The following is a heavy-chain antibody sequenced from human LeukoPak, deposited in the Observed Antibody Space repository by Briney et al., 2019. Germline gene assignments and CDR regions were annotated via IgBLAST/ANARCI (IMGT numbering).Heavy chain of an antibody. CDR3: ARDCGYYGSGTYYFDY. D-gene: IGHD3-10*01. V-gene: IGHV1-18*01. J-gene: IGHJ4*02. CDR1: GYTFTSYG. Sequence: ASVKASCKASGYTFTSYGISWVRQAPGQGLEWMGWISAYNGNTNYAQKLQGRVTMTTDTSTSTAYMELRSLRSDDTAVYYCARDCGYYGSGTYYFDYWGQGTLVTVSS. CDR2: ISAYNGNT.